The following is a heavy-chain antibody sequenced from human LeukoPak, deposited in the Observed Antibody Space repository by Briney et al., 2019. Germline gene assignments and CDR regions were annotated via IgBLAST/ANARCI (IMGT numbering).Heavy chain of an antibody. Sequence: GGSLRLSCAASGFTFSSDAMNWVRQAPGKGLEWVSGISDTGGNPYYADSVRGRFTISRDKSQNTLDLQMNSLRAEDTAVYYCAKGTMHDYWGQRTLVTVSA. CDR2: ISDTGGNP. CDR1: GFTFSSDA. CDR3: AKGTMHDY. D-gene: IGHD4/OR15-4a*01. J-gene: IGHJ4*02. V-gene: IGHV3-23*01.